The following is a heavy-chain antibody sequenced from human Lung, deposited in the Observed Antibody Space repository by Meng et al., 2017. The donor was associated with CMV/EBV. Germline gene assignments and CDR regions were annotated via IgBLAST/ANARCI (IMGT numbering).Heavy chain of an antibody. CDR1: GYPFTDYF. J-gene: IGHJ5*02. D-gene: IGHD7-27*01. Sequence: ASXXVSXKAPGYPFTDYFVHWVRQAPGQGLEWMAYIIPNSGGTSYAQKFQGRVTVTRDTSVSTAYMELRNLKSDDTAVYYCARTRKTNSGAGPENSWGQGTLVTVSS. V-gene: IGHV1-2*02. CDR3: ARTRKTNSGAGPENS. CDR2: IIPNSGGT.